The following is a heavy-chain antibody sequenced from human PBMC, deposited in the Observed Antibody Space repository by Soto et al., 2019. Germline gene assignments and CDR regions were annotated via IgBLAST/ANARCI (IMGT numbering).Heavy chain of an antibody. CDR3: ARAIVVITTYGFDY. V-gene: IGHV4-4*02. CDR2: IYHSGST. Sequence: SETLSLTCAVSGGSISSSNWWSWVRQPPGKGLEWIGEIYHSGSTNYNPSLKSRVTISVDKSKNQFSLKLSSVTAADTAVYYCARAIVVITTYGFDYWGQGTLVTVSS. J-gene: IGHJ4*02. D-gene: IGHD3-22*01. CDR1: GGSISSSNW.